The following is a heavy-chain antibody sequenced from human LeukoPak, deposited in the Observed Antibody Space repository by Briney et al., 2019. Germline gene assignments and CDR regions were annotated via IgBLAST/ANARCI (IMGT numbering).Heavy chain of an antibody. Sequence: PSETLSLTCTVSGGSISSSSYYWGWIRQPPGKGLEWIGSIYYSGSTYYNPSLKSRVTISVDTSKNQFSLKLSSVTAADTAVYYCARDDDCSGGSCYSGYYYYYYMDVWGKGTTVTVSS. D-gene: IGHD2-15*01. CDR2: IYYSGST. J-gene: IGHJ6*03. CDR1: GGSISSSSYY. V-gene: IGHV4-39*07. CDR3: ARDDDCSGGSCYSGYYYYYYMDV.